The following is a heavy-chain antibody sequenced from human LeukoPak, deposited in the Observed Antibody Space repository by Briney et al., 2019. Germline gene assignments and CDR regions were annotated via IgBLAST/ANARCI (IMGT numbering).Heavy chain of an antibody. V-gene: IGHV4-39*01. CDR3: ARPSRTNYYFDY. D-gene: IGHD2-8*01. Sequence: PGGSLRLSCAASGFTFSSYWMSWIRQPPGKGLEWIGSIYYSGSTYYNPSLKSRVTISVDTSKNQFSLKLSSVTAADTAVYYCARPSRTNYYFDYWGQGTLVTVSS. CDR2: IYYSGST. J-gene: IGHJ4*02. CDR1: GFTFSSYW.